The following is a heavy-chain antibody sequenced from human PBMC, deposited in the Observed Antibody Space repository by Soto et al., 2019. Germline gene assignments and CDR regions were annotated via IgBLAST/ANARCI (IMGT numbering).Heavy chain of an antibody. CDR3: ASPPPGYYGSGSGFDY. Sequence: QVQLVQSGAEVKKPGSSVKVSCKASGGTFSSYAISWVRQAPGQGLEWMGGIIPIFGTANYAQKFQGRVTITADESTSTAYMELSSLRSEDTAVYYCASPPPGYYGSGSGFDYWGQGTLVTVSS. V-gene: IGHV1-69*01. CDR1: GGTFSSYA. D-gene: IGHD3-10*01. CDR2: IIPIFGTA. J-gene: IGHJ4*02.